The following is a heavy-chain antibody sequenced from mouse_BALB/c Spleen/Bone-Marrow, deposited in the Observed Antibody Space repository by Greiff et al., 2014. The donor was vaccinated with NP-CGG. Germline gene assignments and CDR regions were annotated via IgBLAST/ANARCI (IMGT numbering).Heavy chain of an antibody. J-gene: IGHJ3*01. CDR2: ISSGSSTI. CDR1: GFTFSSFG. V-gene: IGHV5-17*02. CDR3: ARRLDVVEGFAY. Sequence: DVKLVESGGGLVQPGGSRKLSCAASGFTFSSFGMHWVRQAPEKGLEWVAYISSGSSTIYYADTVKGRFTISRDNPTNTLFLQMTSLRSEDTAMYYCARRLDVVEGFAYWGQGTLLTVSA. D-gene: IGHD1-1*01.